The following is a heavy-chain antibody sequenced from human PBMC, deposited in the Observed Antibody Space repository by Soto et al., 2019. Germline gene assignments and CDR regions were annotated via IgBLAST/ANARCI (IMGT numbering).Heavy chain of an antibody. CDR3: ARVIEAAGRPPYFDY. CDR1: GFTFSSYS. J-gene: IGHJ4*02. D-gene: IGHD6-13*01. V-gene: IGHV3-21*01. Sequence: EVQLVESGGGLVKPGGSLRLSCAASGFTFSSYSMNWVRQAPGKGLEWVASISSSSSYIYYADSVKGRFTISRDNAKNSLYLQMNSLRAEDTAVYYCARVIEAAGRPPYFDYWGQGTLVTVSS. CDR2: ISSSSSYI.